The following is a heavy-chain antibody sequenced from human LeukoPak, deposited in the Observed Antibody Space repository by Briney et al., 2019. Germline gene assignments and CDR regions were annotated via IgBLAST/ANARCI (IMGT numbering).Heavy chain of an antibody. V-gene: IGHV3-73*01. CDR1: GFTFSGSA. CDR2: IRSKTHTYAT. Sequence: GGSLRLSCAASGFTFSGSAMHWVRQASGKGLEWVGRIRSKTHTYATVYAASVKGRFTISRDDSTNTAYLQMNSLKTEDTAVYYCTRHGGRDYYDSSEDAFDIWGQGTMVTVSS. J-gene: IGHJ3*02. D-gene: IGHD3-22*01. CDR3: TRHGGRDYYDSSEDAFDI.